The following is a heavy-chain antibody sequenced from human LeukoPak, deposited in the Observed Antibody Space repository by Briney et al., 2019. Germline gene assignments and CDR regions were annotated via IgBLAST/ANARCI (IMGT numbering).Heavy chain of an antibody. CDR1: GGSISSGGYY. D-gene: IGHD4-11*01. CDR3: ARHTLFPTVTNWFDP. Sequence: PSQTLSLTCTVSGGSISSGGYYWSWIRQHPGKGLEWIGEINHSGSTNYNPSLKSRVTISVDTSKNQFSLKLSSVTAADTAVYYCARHTLFPTVTNWFDPWGQGTLVTVSS. J-gene: IGHJ5*02. V-gene: IGHV4-31*03. CDR2: INHSGST.